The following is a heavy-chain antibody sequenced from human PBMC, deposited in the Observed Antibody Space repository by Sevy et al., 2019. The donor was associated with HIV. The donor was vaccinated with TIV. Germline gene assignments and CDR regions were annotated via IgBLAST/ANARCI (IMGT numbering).Heavy chain of an antibody. Sequence: SETLSLTCTVSGGSISSGGYYWSWIRQHPGKGLEWIGYIYYSGSTYYNPSLKSRVTISVDTSKNQFSLKLSPVTAADTAVYYCARDRVGYCSGGSCSLDYYYYGMDVWGQGTTVTVSS. CDR1: GGSISSGGYY. D-gene: IGHD2-15*01. CDR3: ARDRVGYCSGGSCSLDYYYYGMDV. J-gene: IGHJ6*02. CDR2: IYYSGST. V-gene: IGHV4-31*03.